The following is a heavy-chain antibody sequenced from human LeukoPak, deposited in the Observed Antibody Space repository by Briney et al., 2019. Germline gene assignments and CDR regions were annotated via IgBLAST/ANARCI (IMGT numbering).Heavy chain of an antibody. D-gene: IGHD5-18*01. CDR1: GFTFSSYA. J-gene: IGHJ6*03. CDR3: AREANTALGTPDFYYYYVDV. CDR2: ISYDGSNK. Sequence: GGSLRLSCAASGFTFSSYAMHWVRQAPGKGLEWVAVISYDGSNKYYADSVKGRFTISRDNSKNTLYLQMNSLRAEDTAVYYCAREANTALGTPDFYYYYVDVWGKGTTVTVS. V-gene: IGHV3-30*04.